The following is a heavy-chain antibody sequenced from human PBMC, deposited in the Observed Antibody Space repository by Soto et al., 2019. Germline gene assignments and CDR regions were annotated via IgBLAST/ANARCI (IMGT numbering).Heavy chain of an antibody. CDR2: IYQSGSA. CDR3: ARDGNYEGLFQY. CDR1: GGSISSGGYS. V-gene: IGHV4-30-2*01. D-gene: IGHD4-4*01. Sequence: PSETLSLTCAVSGGSISSGGYSWSWIRQPPGKGLEWIGYIYQSGSAYYNPSLKGRVTLSVDTSKNQFSLKLNSVTAADTAVYYCARDGNYEGLFQYWGQGTLVTVSS. J-gene: IGHJ1*01.